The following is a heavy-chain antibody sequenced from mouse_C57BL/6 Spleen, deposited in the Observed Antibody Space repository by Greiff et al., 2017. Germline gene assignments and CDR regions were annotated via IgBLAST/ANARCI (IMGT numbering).Heavy chain of an antibody. D-gene: IGHD3-2*02. J-gene: IGHJ4*01. V-gene: IGHV2-5*01. CDR3: AKGDSSGYAMDY. Sequence: QVQLKESGPGLVQPSQSLSITCTVSGFSLTSYGVHWVRQSPGKGLEWLGGIWRGGSTDYNAAFMSRLSITKENSKSKVFFKMNSLRADDTAIYYGAKGDSSGYAMDYWGQGTSVTVSS. CDR1: GFSLTSYG. CDR2: IWRGGST.